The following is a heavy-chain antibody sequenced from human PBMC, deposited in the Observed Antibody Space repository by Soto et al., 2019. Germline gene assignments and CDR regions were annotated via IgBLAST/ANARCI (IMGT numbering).Heavy chain of an antibody. CDR1: GFTFSSYS. V-gene: IGHV3-21*01. Sequence: GGSLRLSCAASGFTFSSYSMNWVRQAPGKGLEWVSSISSSSSYIYYADSVKGRFTISKDNAKNSLYLQMNSLRAEDTAVYYCARAVRYFDWSSGNWFDPWGQGTLVTVSS. J-gene: IGHJ5*02. D-gene: IGHD3-9*01. CDR2: ISSSSSYI. CDR3: ARAVRYFDWSSGNWFDP.